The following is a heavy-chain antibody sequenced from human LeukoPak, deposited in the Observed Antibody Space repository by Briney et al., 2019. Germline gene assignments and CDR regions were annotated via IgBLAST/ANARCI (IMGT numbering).Heavy chain of an antibody. CDR2: IYYSGST. D-gene: IGHD5-24*01. J-gene: IGHJ4*02. V-gene: IGHV4-39*07. CDR1: GGSISSSSYY. CDR3: ARDGYNPIDY. Sequence: SETLSLTCTVFGGSISSSSYYWGWIRQPPGKGLEWIGSIYYSGSTYYNPSLKSRVTISVDTSKNQFSLKVSSVTAADTAVYYCARDGYNPIDYWGQGTLVTVSS.